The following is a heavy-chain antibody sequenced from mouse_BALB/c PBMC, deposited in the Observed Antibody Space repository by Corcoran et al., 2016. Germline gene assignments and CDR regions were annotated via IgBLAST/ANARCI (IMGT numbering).Heavy chain of an antibody. D-gene: IGHD1-1*01. J-gene: IGHJ4*01. CDR3: ERGGYGSSYGYYAMDY. Sequence: EVQLQQSGPELVKPGASVKMSCKASGYTFTSYVMHWVKQKPGQGLEWIGYINPYNDGTKYNEKFKGKATLTSDKSSSTAYMELSSLTSEDSAVYYCERGGYGSSYGYYAMDYWGQGTSVTVSS. CDR1: GYTFTSYV. V-gene: IGHV1S136*01. CDR2: INPYNDGT.